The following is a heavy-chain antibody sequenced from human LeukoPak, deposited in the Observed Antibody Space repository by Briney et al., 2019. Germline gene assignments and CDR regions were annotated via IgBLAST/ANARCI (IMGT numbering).Heavy chain of an antibody. J-gene: IGHJ4*02. D-gene: IGHD3-10*01. Sequence: GRSLRLSCAASGFTFSSYGMHWVRQAPGKGLGWVAVIWYDGSNMYYADSVKGRFTISRDNSKNTLYLQMNSLRAEDTAVYFCARAGHGSIIYFDYWGQGTLVTVSS. V-gene: IGHV3-33*01. CDR3: ARAGHGSIIYFDY. CDR2: IWYDGSNM. CDR1: GFTFSSYG.